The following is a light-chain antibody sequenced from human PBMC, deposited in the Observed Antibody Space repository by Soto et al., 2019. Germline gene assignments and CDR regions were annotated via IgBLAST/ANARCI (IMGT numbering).Light chain of an antibody. CDR3: QQYKDSRT. V-gene: IGKV3-15*01. J-gene: IGKJ1*01. CDR1: QTIDNK. Sequence: IVMTQSPATLSVSPGERATLYCRASQTIDNKLAWYQQRPGQAPRLLIYGASIRATGIPARFSGSGSGTEFTLTISGLQSEDFGVYYCQQYKDSRTFGQGTNVDIK. CDR2: GAS.